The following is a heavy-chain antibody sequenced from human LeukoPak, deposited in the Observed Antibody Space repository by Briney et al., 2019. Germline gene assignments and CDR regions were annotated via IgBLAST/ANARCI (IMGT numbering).Heavy chain of an antibody. Sequence: GGSLRLSCAGSGFTFSSYAMNWVRQAPGKGLEWVSGIGGSGASTYYADSVKGRFSISRDDSKNTLYLQMNSLRAEDTAVYYCAKSPDVAGTGRFDYWGQGTLVTVSS. V-gene: IGHV3-23*01. D-gene: IGHD6-19*01. CDR2: IGGSGAST. CDR1: GFTFSSYA. CDR3: AKSPDVAGTGRFDY. J-gene: IGHJ4*02.